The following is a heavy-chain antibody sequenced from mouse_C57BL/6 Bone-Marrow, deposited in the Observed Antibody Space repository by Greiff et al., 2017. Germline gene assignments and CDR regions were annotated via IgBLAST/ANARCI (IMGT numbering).Heavy chain of an antibody. CDR3: ARRGVITTVVDY. J-gene: IGHJ2*01. CDR2: IYPGDGDT. D-gene: IGHD1-1*01. CDR1: GYAFSSYW. Sequence: VQLVESGAELVKPGASVKISCKASGYAFSSYWMNWVKQRPGKGLEWIGQIYPGDGDTNYNGKFKGKATLTADKSSSTAYMQLSSLTSEDSAVYFCARRGVITTVVDYWGQGTTLTVSS. V-gene: IGHV1-80*01.